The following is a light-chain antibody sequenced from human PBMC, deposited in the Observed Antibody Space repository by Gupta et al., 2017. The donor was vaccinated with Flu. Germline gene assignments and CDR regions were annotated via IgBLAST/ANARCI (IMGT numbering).Light chain of an antibody. CDR3: QAWDSSSWV. CDR2: QDS. V-gene: IGLV3-1*01. CDR1: KLGDKY. Sequence: SFALPQQPSVSVSPGQTASITCSGDKLGDKYACWYQQKPGQSPMLVIYQDSKRPSGIPERFSGSNSENTATLTIGGTQAGDEADYYCQAWDSSSWVFGGGTKLTVL. J-gene: IGLJ3*02.